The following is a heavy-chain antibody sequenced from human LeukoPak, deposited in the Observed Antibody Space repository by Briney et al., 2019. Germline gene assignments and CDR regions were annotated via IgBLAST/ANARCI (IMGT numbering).Heavy chain of an antibody. CDR1: GGSISSGGYS. D-gene: IGHD1-26*01. CDR3: ARGNEWELLAIDY. Sequence: PSETLSLTCAVSGGSISSGGYSWSWIRQPPGKGLEWIGYIYHSGSTYYNPSLKSRVTISVDRSKNQFSLKLSSVTAADTAVYYCARGNEWELLAIDYWGQGTLVTVSS. CDR2: IYHSGST. J-gene: IGHJ4*02. V-gene: IGHV4-30-2*01.